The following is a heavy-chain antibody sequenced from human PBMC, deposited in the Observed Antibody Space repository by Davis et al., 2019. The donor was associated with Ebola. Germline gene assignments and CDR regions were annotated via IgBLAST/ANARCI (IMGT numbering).Heavy chain of an antibody. J-gene: IGHJ4*02. CDR3: ARARYCSSTSCYWLSDY. D-gene: IGHD2-2*01. CDR2: INPNSGGT. CDR1: GYTFTDYY. Sequence: ASVKVSCKASGYTFTDYYMHWVRQAPGQGLEWMGRINPNSGGTNYAQKFRGRVTMTRDTSISTAYMELSRLRSDDTAVYYCARARYCSSTSCYWLSDYWGQGTLVTVSS. V-gene: IGHV1-2*06.